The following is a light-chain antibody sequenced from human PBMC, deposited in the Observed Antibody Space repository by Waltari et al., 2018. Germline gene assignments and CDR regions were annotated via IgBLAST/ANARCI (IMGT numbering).Light chain of an antibody. J-gene: IGLJ3*02. CDR3: LLYYGGLWV. Sequence: QTVVNQEPSLTVSPGGTITLTCASSTGAVTSGHYPNWFQQKPGQAPRALIYSTSNKHLWTPARFSGSLLGGKAALTLSGVQPEDEAEYYCLLYYGGLWVFGGGTKLTVL. CDR2: STS. V-gene: IGLV7-43*01. CDR1: TGAVTSGHY.